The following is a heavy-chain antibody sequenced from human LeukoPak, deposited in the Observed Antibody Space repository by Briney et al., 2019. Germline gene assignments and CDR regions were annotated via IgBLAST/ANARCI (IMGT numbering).Heavy chain of an antibody. CDR3: ARDAAVAGAVNWFDP. V-gene: IGHV3-30-3*01. CDR1: GFTFSTYT. Sequence: GRSLRLSCAASGFTFSTYTMHWVRQAPGKGLEWVAVISYDGSNKYYADSVKGRFTISRDTSKNTLYLQMSSLRAEDTAVYYCARDAAVAGAVNWFDPWGQGTLVTVSS. J-gene: IGHJ5*02. D-gene: IGHD6-19*01. CDR2: ISYDGSNK.